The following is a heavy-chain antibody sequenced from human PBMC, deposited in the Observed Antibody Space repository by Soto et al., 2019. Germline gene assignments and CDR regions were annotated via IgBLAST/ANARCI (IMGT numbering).Heavy chain of an antibody. CDR1: GFTFSTYW. V-gene: IGHV3-74*01. D-gene: IGHD3-10*01. CDR3: ARARWVGGRDLDV. J-gene: IGHJ6*02. CDR2: INSDGRST. Sequence: EVQLVESGGGLVQPGGSLRLSCAASGFTFSTYWIHWVRQAPGKALVWVSCINSDGRSTNYADSVKGRFTISRDNAKHTLFLQMNSLRAEATAVYYSARARWVGGRDLDVWGHGTTVTFSS.